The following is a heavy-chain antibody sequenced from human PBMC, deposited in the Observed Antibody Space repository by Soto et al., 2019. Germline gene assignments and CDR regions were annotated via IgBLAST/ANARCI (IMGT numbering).Heavy chain of an antibody. J-gene: IGHJ6*02. CDR1: GFTFSDFD. V-gene: IGHV3-23*01. CDR2: LDGAGGST. CDR3: AAPRDEYGSGVSWFTYGMDI. Sequence: XGSLRLSCLAAGFTFSDFDITWVRHVPGMGLEWVASLDGAGGSTYYAESVRGRFSISRDNSQNTLFLQMKRLTVDDTAIYYCAAPRDEYGSGVSWFTYGMDIWGQGTTVTVSS. D-gene: IGHD3-10*01.